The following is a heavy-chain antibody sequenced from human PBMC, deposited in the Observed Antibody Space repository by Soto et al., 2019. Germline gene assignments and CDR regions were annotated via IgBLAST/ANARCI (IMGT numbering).Heavy chain of an antibody. CDR2: IIPIFGTA. J-gene: IGHJ4*02. CDR3: ARAGLVPATNIDY. Sequence: QVQLVQSGAEVKKPGSSVKVSCKASGGTFSSYAISWVRQAPGQGLEWMGGIIPIFGTANYAQKFQGRVTXTXDXXTRTAYRELSSLRSEDTAVYYCARAGLVPATNIDYWGQGTLVTVSS. D-gene: IGHD2-2*01. V-gene: IGHV1-69*05. CDR1: GGTFSSYA.